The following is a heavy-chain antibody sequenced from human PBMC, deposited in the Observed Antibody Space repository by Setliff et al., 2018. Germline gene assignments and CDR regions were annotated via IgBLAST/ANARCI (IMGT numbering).Heavy chain of an antibody. V-gene: IGHV4-39*07. CDR1: DDSISSRHYY. J-gene: IGHJ4*02. CDR3: ARGGTYRYFDY. Sequence: SETLSLTCTVSDDSISSRHYYWGWLRQAPGKGLEWIGNIYDSGSTDYNPSLKSRVTISVDTSKNQFSLKLSSVTAADTAIYYCARGGTYRYFDYWGQGTLVTVSS. CDR2: IYDSGST.